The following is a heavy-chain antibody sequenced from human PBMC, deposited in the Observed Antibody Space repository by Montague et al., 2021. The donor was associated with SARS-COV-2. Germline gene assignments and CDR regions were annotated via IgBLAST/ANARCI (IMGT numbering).Heavy chain of an antibody. CDR1: GFTFSSYW. CDR3: AREPGPYYDILTGLTVGYMDV. D-gene: IGHD3-9*01. Sequence: SLRLSCAASGFTFSSYWMSWVRQAPGKGLEWVANIKQDGSEKYYADSVXGRFTISRDSAKNTLYLQMNSLRAEDTAVYYCAREPGPYYDILTGLTVGYMDVWGKGTTVTVSS. CDR2: IKQDGSEK. J-gene: IGHJ6*03. V-gene: IGHV3-7*03.